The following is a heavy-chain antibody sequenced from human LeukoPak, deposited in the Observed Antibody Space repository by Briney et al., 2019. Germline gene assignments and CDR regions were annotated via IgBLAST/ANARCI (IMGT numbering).Heavy chain of an antibody. V-gene: IGHV3-69-1*01. CDR1: GFTFSDYY. Sequence: GGSLRLSCAASGFTFSDYYMSWVRQPPGKGLEWVSFISINTDTFYADSVRGRFTISRDSSENTLFLQMNSLRDEDSAVYYCAIAQSWDELFDSWGQGTLVTVSS. CDR2: ISINTDT. D-gene: IGHD1-26*01. J-gene: IGHJ4*02. CDR3: AIAQSWDELFDS.